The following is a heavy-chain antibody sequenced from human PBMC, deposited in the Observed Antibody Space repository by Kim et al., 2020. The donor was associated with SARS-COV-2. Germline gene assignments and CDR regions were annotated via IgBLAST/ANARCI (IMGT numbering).Heavy chain of an antibody. V-gene: IGHV4-38-2*02. CDR2: FYHSGNT. D-gene: IGHD4-17*01. CDR1: GYSISSGYY. J-gene: IGHJ4*02. Sequence: SETLSLTCTVSGYSISSGYYWGWIRQPPGKGLEWIGSFYHSGNTYYNPSLKSRVTISVDTSKNQFSLELSSVTAADTAVYYCAREPTVTFFDYWGQGTLATVSS. CDR3: AREPTVTFFDY.